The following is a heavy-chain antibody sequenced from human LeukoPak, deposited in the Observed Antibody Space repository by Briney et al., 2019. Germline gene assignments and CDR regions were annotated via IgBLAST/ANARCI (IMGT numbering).Heavy chain of an antibody. CDR1: GFTFSGYW. J-gene: IGHJ4*02. Sequence: PGGSVRLSCAASGFTFSGYWMHWVRQAPGKGLVWVSRINSDGYSTSYADSVKGRFTISRDNAKNTLYLQMNSLRAEDTAVYYCARATWESYFDYWGQGTLVIVSA. CDR2: INSDGYST. CDR3: ARATWESYFDY. V-gene: IGHV3-74*01. D-gene: IGHD1-26*01.